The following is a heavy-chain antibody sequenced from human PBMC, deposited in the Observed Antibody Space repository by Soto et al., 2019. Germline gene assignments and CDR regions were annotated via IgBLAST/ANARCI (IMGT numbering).Heavy chain of an antibody. J-gene: IGHJ4*02. D-gene: IGHD3-10*01. V-gene: IGHV3-23*01. CDR3: AKSGPNGSGFFDY. CDR2: ISGFGDSI. Sequence: GGSLRLSCAASGFTFSYYAMSWVRQAPGRGLEWVSTISGFGDSIYYADSVKGRFSISRDNSRSTLYLQMNSLRADDTAVYYCAKSGPNGSGFFDYWGLGTLVTVSS. CDR1: GFTFSYYA.